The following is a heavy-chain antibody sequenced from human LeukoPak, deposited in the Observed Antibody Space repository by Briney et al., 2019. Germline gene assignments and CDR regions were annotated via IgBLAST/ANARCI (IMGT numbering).Heavy chain of an antibody. Sequence: SETLSLTCTVSGGSLSSYYWSWIRQPAGKGLEWIGRIYTSGSTNYNPSLKSRVTMSVDTSKNQFSLKLSSVTAADTAVYYCARDGPYYDFWSGPEYYFDYWGQGTLVTVSS. CDR2: IYTSGST. V-gene: IGHV4-4*07. D-gene: IGHD3-3*01. J-gene: IGHJ4*02. CDR3: ARDGPYYDFWSGPEYYFDY. CDR1: GGSLSSYY.